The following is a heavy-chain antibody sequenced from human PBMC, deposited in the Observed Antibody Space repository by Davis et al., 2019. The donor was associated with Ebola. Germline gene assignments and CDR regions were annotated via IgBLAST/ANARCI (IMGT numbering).Heavy chain of an antibody. Sequence: PGGSLRLSCAASGFTFSSYAMHWVRQAPGKGLEWVAVISYDGSNKYYADSVKGRFTISRDNSKNTLYLQMNSLRAEDTAVYYCARGWNSSSCCHYYYGMDVWGQGTTVTVSS. D-gene: IGHD6-13*01. V-gene: IGHV3-30-3*01. J-gene: IGHJ6*02. CDR1: GFTFSSYA. CDR2: ISYDGSNK. CDR3: ARGWNSSSCCHYYYGMDV.